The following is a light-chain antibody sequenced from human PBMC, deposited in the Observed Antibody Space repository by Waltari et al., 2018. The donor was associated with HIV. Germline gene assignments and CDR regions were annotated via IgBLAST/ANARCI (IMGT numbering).Light chain of an antibody. CDR1: SLRSYY. V-gene: IGLV3-19*01. Sequence: SSELTRDPAVSVALGQTVRISCQGDSLRSYYASWYQQRPGQAPVLVIYGQNNRPSGIPDRFSGSTSGNTGSLTITGAQAEDEADYYCSSRDSSGNHYVFGSGTKVSVL. CDR3: SSRDSSGNHYV. J-gene: IGLJ1*01. CDR2: GQN.